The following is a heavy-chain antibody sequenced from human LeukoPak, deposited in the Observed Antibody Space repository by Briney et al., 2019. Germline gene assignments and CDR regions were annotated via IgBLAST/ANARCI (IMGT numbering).Heavy chain of an antibody. CDR2: IHPDGIEK. CDR3: SRGDDFSGDS. CDR1: GFTFRTYW. V-gene: IGHV3-7*04. J-gene: IGHJ5*01. D-gene: IGHD2-21*02. Sequence: GGSLRLSCAASGFTFRTYWMSWVRQAPGKGREWVANIHPDGIEKYHVDSVKGRFTIFRDNARNLLYLQMSSLRADDTAVYYCSRGDDFSGDSWGQGTLVTVSS.